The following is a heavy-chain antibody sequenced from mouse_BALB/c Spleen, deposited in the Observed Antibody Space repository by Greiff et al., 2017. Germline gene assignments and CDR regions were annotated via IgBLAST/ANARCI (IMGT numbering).Heavy chain of an antibody. D-gene: IGHD1-1*01. CDR2: ISSGGSYT. CDR3: ARHHYYGSSYLYYFDY. CDR1: GFTFSSYG. J-gene: IGHJ2*01. V-gene: IGHV5-6*01. Sequence: EVQRVESGGDLVKPGGSLKLSCAASGFTFSSYGMSWVRQTPDKRLEWVATISSGGSYTYYPDSVKGRFTISRDNAKNTLYLQMSSLKSEDTAMYYCARHHYYGSSYLYYFDYWGQGTTLTVSS.